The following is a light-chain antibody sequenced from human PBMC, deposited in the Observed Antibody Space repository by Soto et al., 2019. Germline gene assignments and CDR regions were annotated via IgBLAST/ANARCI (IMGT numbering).Light chain of an antibody. Sequence: IQMTQSPSSLSASVGERVTITCQASQDITNYLIWYQQKPGKAPKVLIYDASSLGTGVSSRFSGSGSGTHFTLTISSLQPEDIATYYCQQFDSVPCTFGQGTKLEIK. CDR3: QQFDSVPCT. J-gene: IGKJ2*02. CDR2: DAS. CDR1: QDITNY. V-gene: IGKV1-33*01.